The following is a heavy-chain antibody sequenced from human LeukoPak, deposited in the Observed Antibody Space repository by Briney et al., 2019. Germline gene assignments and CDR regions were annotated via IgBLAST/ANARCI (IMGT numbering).Heavy chain of an antibody. Sequence: GGSLRLSCAASGFTFSSYAMTWVRQAPGKGLEWVSAISGSGGSTYYADSVKGRFTISRDNSKNTLYLQMNSLRAEDTAVYYCAKVAEVGATGYYYYMDVWGKGTTVTISS. CDR3: AKVAEVGATGYYYYMDV. D-gene: IGHD1-26*01. J-gene: IGHJ6*03. CDR1: GFTFSSYA. V-gene: IGHV3-23*01. CDR2: ISGSGGST.